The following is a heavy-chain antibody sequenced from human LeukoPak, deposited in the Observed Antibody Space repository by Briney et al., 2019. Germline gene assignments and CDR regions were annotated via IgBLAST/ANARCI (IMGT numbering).Heavy chain of an antibody. D-gene: IGHD5-18*01. CDR2: IKQDGSEK. CDR3: ARVGVVDHTAMATEGAAFDI. V-gene: IGHV3-7*01. CDR1: GFTFSSYW. Sequence: PGGSLRLSCAASGFTFSSYWMSWVRQAPGKGLEWVANIKQDGSEKYYVDSVKGRFTISRDNAKNSLYLQMNSLRAEDTAVYYCARVGVVDHTAMATEGAAFDIWGQGTMVTVSS. J-gene: IGHJ3*02.